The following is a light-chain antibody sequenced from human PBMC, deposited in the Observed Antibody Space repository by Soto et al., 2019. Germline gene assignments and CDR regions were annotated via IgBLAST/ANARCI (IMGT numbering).Light chain of an antibody. CDR2: TAS. CDR3: QQSYTTPFT. Sequence: DIQMTQSPSSLSASVGDRVTITCRASQSVINYLNWFQHKPGRAPKLLIHTASTLRSGVPSRFSGSGSGADFTLTISSLQREDFATYYCQQSYTTPFTFGQGTELEIK. CDR1: QSVINY. J-gene: IGKJ2*01. V-gene: IGKV1-39*01.